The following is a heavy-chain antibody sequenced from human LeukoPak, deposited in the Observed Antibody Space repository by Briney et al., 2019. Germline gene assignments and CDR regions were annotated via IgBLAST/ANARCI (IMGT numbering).Heavy chain of an antibody. J-gene: IGHJ4*02. CDR2: VSPSGDIT. Sequence: PGGSLRLSCAASGFTFSTYGMNWVRQAPGKGLEWVSGVSPSGDITYYADSVKGRFTISRDNSKNTVYLQMNNVRAEDTAVYYCARALRIYYYFDYWGQGTLVTVSS. D-gene: IGHD1-26*01. CDR1: GFTFSTYG. V-gene: IGHV3-23*01. CDR3: ARALRIYYYFDY.